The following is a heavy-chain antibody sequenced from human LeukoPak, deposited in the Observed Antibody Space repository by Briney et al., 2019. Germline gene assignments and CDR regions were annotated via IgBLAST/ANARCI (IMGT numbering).Heavy chain of an antibody. CDR3: AREGIAVASDY. Sequence: GASVKVSCKASGYTFTSYGSSWVRRAPGQGLEWMGWISAYNGNTNYAQKLQGRVSMTTDTSTSTDYMELRSLRSDDTAVYYCAREGIAVASDYWGQGTLVTVYS. CDR2: ISAYNGNT. V-gene: IGHV1-18*01. D-gene: IGHD6-19*01. J-gene: IGHJ4*02. CDR1: GYTFTSYG.